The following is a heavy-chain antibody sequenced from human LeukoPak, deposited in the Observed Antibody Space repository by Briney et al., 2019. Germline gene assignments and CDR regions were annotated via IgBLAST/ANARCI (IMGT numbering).Heavy chain of an antibody. CDR2: ISASGETT. CDR3: ARDPSWEILSYFDY. D-gene: IGHD1-26*01. J-gene: IGHJ4*02. Sequence: GGSLRLSCVVSGFTSRNYYMTWIRQAPGKGLEWVSYISASGETTYYGDSVRGRFTISRDNAKNSLYLDMNTLKAEDTAVYYCARDPSWEILSYFDYWGQGTLVTVSS. V-gene: IGHV3-11*04. CDR1: GFTSRNYY.